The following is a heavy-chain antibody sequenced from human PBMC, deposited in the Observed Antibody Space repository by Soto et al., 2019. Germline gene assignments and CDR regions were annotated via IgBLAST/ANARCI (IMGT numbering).Heavy chain of an antibody. Sequence: GGSLRLSCAASGFTFSSYSMNWVRQAPGKGLEWVSYISSSSTIYYADSVKGRFTISRDNAKNSLYLQMNSLRDEDTAVYYCARDHYYGGNSDYWGQGTLVTVSS. V-gene: IGHV3-48*02. CDR2: ISSSSTI. J-gene: IGHJ4*02. CDR3: ARDHYYGGNSDY. D-gene: IGHD4-17*01. CDR1: GFTFSSYS.